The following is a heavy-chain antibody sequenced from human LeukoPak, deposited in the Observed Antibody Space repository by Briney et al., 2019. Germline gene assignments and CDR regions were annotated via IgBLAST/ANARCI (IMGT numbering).Heavy chain of an antibody. V-gene: IGHV4-59*01. D-gene: IGHD1-26*01. CDR3: ARYHRGSYYFDY. CDR2: IYYGGST. Sequence: PGGSLRLSCAASGFTFSSYAMSWIRQPPGKGLEWIGYIYYGGSTSYNPSLKSRVTISVDTSKNQLSLKLSSVTAADTAVYYCARYHRGSYYFDYWGQGTLVTVSS. J-gene: IGHJ4*02. CDR1: GFTFSSYA.